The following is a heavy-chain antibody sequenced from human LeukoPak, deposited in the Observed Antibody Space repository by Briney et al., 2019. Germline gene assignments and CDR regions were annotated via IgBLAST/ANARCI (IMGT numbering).Heavy chain of an antibody. Sequence: PGGSLRLSCAASGFTFSSYAMSWVRQAPGKGLEWVSAISGSGGSTYYADSVKGRFTISRDNSKNTLYLQMNSLRAEDTAVYYCAKCGIVVVPAATACWFDPWGQGTLVTVSS. D-gene: IGHD2-2*01. V-gene: IGHV3-23*01. CDR2: ISGSGGST. CDR1: GFTFSSYA. J-gene: IGHJ5*02. CDR3: AKCGIVVVPAATACWFDP.